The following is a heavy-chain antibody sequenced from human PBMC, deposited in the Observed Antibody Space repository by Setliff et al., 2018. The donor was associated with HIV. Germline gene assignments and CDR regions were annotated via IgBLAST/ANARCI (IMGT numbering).Heavy chain of an antibody. CDR1: GDSISSGTYY. V-gene: IGHV4-31*03. Sequence: PSETLSLTCSVSGDSISSGTYYWSWIRQHPGKGLEWIGYIYYDGATYYNPSFKSRLTISVDTSKNQFSLKLSSVTAADTAVYYCARHSPSDYWGQGTLVTVSS. CDR3: ARHSPSDY. J-gene: IGHJ4*02. CDR2: IYYDGAT.